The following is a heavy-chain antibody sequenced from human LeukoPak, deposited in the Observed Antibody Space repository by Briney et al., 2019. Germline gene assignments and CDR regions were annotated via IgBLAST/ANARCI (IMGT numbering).Heavy chain of an antibody. J-gene: IGHJ3*02. CDR3: ALDNGAYFNSFDI. D-gene: IGHD4-17*01. V-gene: IGHV4-31*03. CDR1: GDSIRSDGYF. Sequence: NTSETLSLTCTVSGDSIRSDGYFWTWIRQQPGKGLEWLGHIYYSGTTHYNPSLKSRISISVDTSYNHFSLRLSSVTAADTAMYYCALDNGAYFNSFDIWGQGTMVAVSS. CDR2: IYYSGTT.